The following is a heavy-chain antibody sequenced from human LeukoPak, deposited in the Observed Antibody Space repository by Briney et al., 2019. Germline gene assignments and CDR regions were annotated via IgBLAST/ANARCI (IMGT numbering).Heavy chain of an antibody. Sequence: PSETLSLTCTVSGGSISSSSYYWGWIPQPPGKGLEWIGSLYYSGHTYYNPSLKSRVTISIDTSKNQFSLRLTSVTAADTAVYYCASQYCSSSSCYAGEHDYWGQGTLVTVSS. V-gene: IGHV4-39*01. CDR3: ASQYCSSSSCYAGEHDY. D-gene: IGHD2-2*01. J-gene: IGHJ4*02. CDR1: GGSISSSSYY. CDR2: LYYSGHT.